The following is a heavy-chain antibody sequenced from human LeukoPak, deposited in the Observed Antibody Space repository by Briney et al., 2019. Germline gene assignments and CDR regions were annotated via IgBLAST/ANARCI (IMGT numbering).Heavy chain of an antibody. Sequence: GGSLRLSCAASGFTFSSYWMHWVRQAPGKGLVWVSRINSDGSSTSYADSVKGRFTISRDNAKNTLYLQMNSLRAEDTAVYYCAREKHSGSYLRPDAFDIWGQGTMVTVSS. CDR3: AREKHSGSYLRPDAFDI. J-gene: IGHJ3*02. D-gene: IGHD1-26*01. V-gene: IGHV3-74*01. CDR1: GFTFSSYW. CDR2: INSDGSST.